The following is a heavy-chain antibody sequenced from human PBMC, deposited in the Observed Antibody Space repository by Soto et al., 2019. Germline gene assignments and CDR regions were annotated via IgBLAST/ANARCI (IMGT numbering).Heavy chain of an antibody. D-gene: IGHD2-15*01. CDR1: GFTFSSYG. CDR2: ISYDGSDK. V-gene: IGHV3-30*18. J-gene: IGHJ1*01. Sequence: QVQLVESGGGVVQPGRSLRLSCAASGFTFSSYGMHWVRQAPGKGLEWVAVISYDGSDKYYADSVKGRFTISRDNSNNTLYLQMYRLRAEDTAVYYGAKGVVVATTDFQYCGQGSLVTVSS. CDR3: AKGVVVATTDFQY.